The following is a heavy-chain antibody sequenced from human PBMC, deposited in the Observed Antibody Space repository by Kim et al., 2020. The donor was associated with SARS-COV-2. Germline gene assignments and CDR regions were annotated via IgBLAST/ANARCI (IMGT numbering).Heavy chain of an antibody. Sequence: AGSGKGRFTISRDNAKNTLYLQMDSLRAEETAVFYCGRDWAMVRGVIDYWGQGTLVTVSS. V-gene: IGHV3-74*01. J-gene: IGHJ4*02. D-gene: IGHD3-10*01. CDR3: GRDWAMVRGVIDY.